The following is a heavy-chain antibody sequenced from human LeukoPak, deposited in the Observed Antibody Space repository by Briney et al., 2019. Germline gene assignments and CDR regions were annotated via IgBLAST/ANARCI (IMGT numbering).Heavy chain of an antibody. D-gene: IGHD5-12*01. CDR3: ARRALFGDSGYDYNWFDP. J-gene: IGHJ5*02. CDR1: GYTFTGYY. V-gene: IGHV1-2*02. Sequence: GASVKVSCKASGYTFTGYYMHWVRQAPGQGLEWMGWINPNSGGTNYAQKFQGRVTMTRDTSISGAYMELSRLRSDDTAVYYCARRALFGDSGYDYNWFDPWGQGTLVTVSS. CDR2: INPNSGGT.